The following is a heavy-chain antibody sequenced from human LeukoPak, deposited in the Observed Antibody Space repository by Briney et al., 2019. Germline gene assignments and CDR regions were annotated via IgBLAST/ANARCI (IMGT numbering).Heavy chain of an antibody. CDR3: ARERGYSSSWFY. CDR2: LYYSGST. D-gene: IGHD6-13*01. CDR1: GGSISSTTDY. J-gene: IGHJ4*02. V-gene: IGHV4-39*07. Sequence: SETLSLTCTVSGGSISSTTDYWGWIRQPPGEGLEWIGSLYYSGSTFYSPSLKSRVTISLDTSKNQFSLKLGSVTAADTAVYYCARERGYSSSWFYWGQGTLVTVSS.